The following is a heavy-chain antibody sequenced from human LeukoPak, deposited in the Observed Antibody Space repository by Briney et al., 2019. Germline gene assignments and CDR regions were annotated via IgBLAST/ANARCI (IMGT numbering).Heavy chain of an antibody. CDR3: AKTRGVFLDLDY. CDR2: ISWNSGSI. CDR1: GFTFDDYA. D-gene: IGHD3-10*01. V-gene: IGHV3-9*01. Sequence: GGSLRLSCAASGFTFDDYAMHWVRQAPGKGLEWVSGISWNSGSIGYADSVKGRFTISRDNAKNSLYLQMNSLRAEDTAVYYCAKTRGVFLDLDYWGQGTLVTVSS. J-gene: IGHJ4*02.